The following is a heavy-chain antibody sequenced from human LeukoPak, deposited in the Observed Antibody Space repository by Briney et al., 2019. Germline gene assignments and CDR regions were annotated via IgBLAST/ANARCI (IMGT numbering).Heavy chain of an antibody. CDR1: GFTFSSYG. Sequence: GGSLRLSCAASGFTFSSYGIHWVRQAPGKGLEWVAVIWYDGSHKYIADSVKGRFTISRDNSKNTLYLQMNSLRAEDTAVYYCARDLGGVSDYWGQGTLVTVSS. CDR3: ARDLGGVSDY. V-gene: IGHV3-33*01. J-gene: IGHJ4*02. CDR2: IWYDGSHK. D-gene: IGHD1-26*01.